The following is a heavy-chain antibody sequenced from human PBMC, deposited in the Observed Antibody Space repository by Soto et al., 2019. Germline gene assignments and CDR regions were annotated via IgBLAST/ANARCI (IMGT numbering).Heavy chain of an antibody. CDR3: AKDPDQPAYGMDV. V-gene: IGHV3-30*18. CDR1: GFTFSSYG. Sequence: PGGSLRLSCAASGFTFSSYGMHWVRQAPGKGLEWVAVISYDGSNKYYADSVKGRFTISRDNSKNTLYLQMNSLRAEDTAVYYCAKDPDQPAYGMDVWGQGTTVTVSS. J-gene: IGHJ6*02. CDR2: ISYDGSNK.